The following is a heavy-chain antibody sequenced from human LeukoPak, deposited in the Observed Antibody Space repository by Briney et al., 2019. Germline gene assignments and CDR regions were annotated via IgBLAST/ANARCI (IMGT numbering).Heavy chain of an antibody. D-gene: IGHD5-18*01. CDR3: ARLYSYGWHYYYGMDV. J-gene: IGHJ6*02. CDR2: INPSGGST. V-gene: IGHV1-46*01. Sequence: ASVKVSCKASGYTFTSYYIHWVRQAPGQGLEWMGIINPSGGSTSYAQKFQGRVTMTRDTSTSTVYKELSSLRSEDTAVYYCARLYSYGWHYYYGMDVWGQGTTVTVSS. CDR1: GYTFTSYY.